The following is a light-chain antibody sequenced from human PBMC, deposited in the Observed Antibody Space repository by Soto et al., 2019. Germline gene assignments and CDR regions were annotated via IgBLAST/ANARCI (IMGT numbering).Light chain of an antibody. CDR1: QSVSSN. CDR3: QQYNNSPL. J-gene: IGKJ3*01. Sequence: EIVMTQSPATLSVSPGERATLSCRASQSVSSNLAWYQQRPGQAPRLLIYGASTRATGVPARFSGSGSGTEFTLLIRRLQSEHSAIYYCQQYNNSPLFGPGAKVDI. CDR2: GAS. V-gene: IGKV3-15*01.